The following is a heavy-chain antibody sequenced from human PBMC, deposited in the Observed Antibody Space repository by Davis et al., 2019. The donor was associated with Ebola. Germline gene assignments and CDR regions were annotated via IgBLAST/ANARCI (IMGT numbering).Heavy chain of an antibody. CDR2: INPSGGST. D-gene: IGHD6-13*01. V-gene: IGHV1-46*01. J-gene: IGHJ6*02. CDR3: AREEQRLVRSYYYGMDV. CDR1: GYTFTSYY. Sequence: VKVSCKASGYTFTSYYMHWVRQAPGQGLEWMGIINPSGGSTSYAQKFQGRVTMTRDTSTSTVYMELSSLRSEDTAVYYCAREEQRLVRSYYYGMDVWGQGTTVTVSS.